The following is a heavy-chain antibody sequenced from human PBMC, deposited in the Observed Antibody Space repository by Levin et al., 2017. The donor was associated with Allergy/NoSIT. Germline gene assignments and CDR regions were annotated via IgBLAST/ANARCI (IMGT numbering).Heavy chain of an antibody. J-gene: IGHJ3*02. CDR2: ISSSSSYI. Sequence: GGSLRLSCAASGFTFSSYSMNWVRQAPGKGLEWVSSISSSSSYINYADSVKGRFTISRDNAKNSLYLQMNSLRAEDTAVYYCVRRVSAGITSATFDIWGQGTMVTVSS. CDR3: VRRVSAGITSATFDI. CDR1: GFTFSSYS. V-gene: IGHV3-21*01. D-gene: IGHD1/OR15-1a*01.